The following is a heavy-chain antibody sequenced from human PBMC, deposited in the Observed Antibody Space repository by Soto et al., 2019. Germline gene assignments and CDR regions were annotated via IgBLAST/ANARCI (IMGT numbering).Heavy chain of an antibody. Sequence: ASVKVSCKASGDTFSRYYVHWVRQAPGQGLEWMGVINPSGGSTSYAQKFQGRVTMTRDTSTSTVYMEVSSLRSEDTAVYYCARDPWFGEKYYYYGMDVWGQGTTVTVSS. CDR2: INPSGGST. CDR1: GDTFSRYY. J-gene: IGHJ6*02. V-gene: IGHV1-46*01. D-gene: IGHD3-10*01. CDR3: ARDPWFGEKYYYYGMDV.